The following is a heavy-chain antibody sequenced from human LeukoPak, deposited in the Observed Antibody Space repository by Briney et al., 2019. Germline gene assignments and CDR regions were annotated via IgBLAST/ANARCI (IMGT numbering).Heavy chain of an antibody. CDR2: IYTSGST. D-gene: IGHD3-3*01. Sequence: PSETLSLTCTVSGVSISSYYWSWIRQPAGKGLEWIGRIYTSGSTNYNPSLKSRVTMSVDTSKNQFSLKLSSVTAADTAVYYCARDLPRITIFGEVIGYYYYMDVWGKGTTVTVSS. J-gene: IGHJ6*03. CDR1: GVSISSYY. CDR3: ARDLPRITIFGEVIGYYYYMDV. V-gene: IGHV4-4*07.